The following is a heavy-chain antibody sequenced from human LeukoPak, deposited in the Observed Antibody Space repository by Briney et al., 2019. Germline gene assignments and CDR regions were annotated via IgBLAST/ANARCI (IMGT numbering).Heavy chain of an antibody. CDR2: IYYSGST. CDR3: ARVWSTIAVAGLDP. D-gene: IGHD6-19*01. CDR1: GGSISSYY. Sequence: SETLSLTCTVSGGSISSYYWSWIRQPPGKGLEWIGYIYYSGSTNYNPSLKSRVTISVDTSKNQFSLKLSSVTAADTAVYYRARVWSTIAVAGLDPWGQGTLVTVSS. J-gene: IGHJ5*02. V-gene: IGHV4-59*01.